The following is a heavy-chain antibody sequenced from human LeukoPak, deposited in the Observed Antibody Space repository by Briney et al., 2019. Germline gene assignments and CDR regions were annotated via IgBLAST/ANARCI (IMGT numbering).Heavy chain of an antibody. CDR2: IYYSGAT. Sequence: PSETLSLTCTVSGGSISGSTYYWGWIRQPPGKGLEWIGSIYYSGATYYNPSIKSRVTVSVGTSKNQFSLKLRSVTAADTAVYYCASRTYRVWGQGTLVTVSS. D-gene: IGHD1-26*01. CDR3: ASRTYRV. CDR1: GGSISGSTYY. V-gene: IGHV4-39*01. J-gene: IGHJ4*02.